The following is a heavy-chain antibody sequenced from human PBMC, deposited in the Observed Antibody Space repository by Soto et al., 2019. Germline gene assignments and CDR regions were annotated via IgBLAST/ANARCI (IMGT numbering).Heavy chain of an antibody. V-gene: IGHV3-48*01. CDR2: ITSTSSNI. CDR1: GFSFSTYS. D-gene: IGHD2-15*01. J-gene: IGHJ3*02. Sequence: PGGSLRLSCAASGFSFSTYSTTWVRQAPVKGLEWVSYITSTSSNIYYADSVKGRFTFSRDNAKNSLYLQMNSLRAEDTAVYYCARIDSITWRWAFDIWGQGTMVTVSS. CDR3: ARIDSITWRWAFDI.